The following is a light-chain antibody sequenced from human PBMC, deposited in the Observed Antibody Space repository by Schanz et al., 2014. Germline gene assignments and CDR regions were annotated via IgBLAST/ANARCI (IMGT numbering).Light chain of an antibody. V-gene: IGKV3-11*01. CDR2: DAS. J-gene: IGKJ1*01. CDR1: QSVSSY. CDR3: QHYGSPPRT. Sequence: EIVLTQSPATLSLSPGERATLSCRASQSVSSYLAWYQQKPGQAPRLLIYDASNRASGIPARFSGSGSGTDFTLTISSLEPEDFAVYYCQHYGSPPRTFDQGTKVEIK.